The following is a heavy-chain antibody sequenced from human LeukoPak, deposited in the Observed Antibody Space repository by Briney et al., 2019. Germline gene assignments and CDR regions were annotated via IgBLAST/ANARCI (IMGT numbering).Heavy chain of an antibody. CDR3: ARDRSDYFDY. CDR1: GFTFSSYW. CDR2: IKSDGSST. V-gene: IGHV3-74*01. Sequence: GGSLRLSCAASGFTFSSYWMHWVRQAPGKGLVWVSRIKSDGSSTSYADSVKGRFTISRDNAKNTLYLQMNSLRAEDTAVYYCARDRSDYFDYWGQGTLVTFSS. D-gene: IGHD3-3*01. J-gene: IGHJ4*02.